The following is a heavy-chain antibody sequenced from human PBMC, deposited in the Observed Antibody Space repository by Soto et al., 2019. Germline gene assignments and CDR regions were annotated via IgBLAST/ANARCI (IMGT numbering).Heavy chain of an antibody. V-gene: IGHV3-30*18. CDR2: ISYDGSNK. Sequence: QVQLVESGGGVVQPGRSLRLSCAASGFTFSSYGMHWVRQAPGKGLEWVAVISYDGSNKYYADSVKGRFTISRDNSKNTLYLQMNSLRAEDTAVYYXAKDXXXXAXXXXXXXGMDVWGQGTTVTVSS. CDR3: AKDXXXXAXXXXXXXGMDV. J-gene: IGHJ6*02. CDR1: GFTFSSYG.